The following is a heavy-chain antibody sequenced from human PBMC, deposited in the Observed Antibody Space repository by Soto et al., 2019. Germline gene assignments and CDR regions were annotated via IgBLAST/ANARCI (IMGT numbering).Heavy chain of an antibody. V-gene: IGHV4-38-2*02. CDR3: ARAHTMVVAGSTFDY. CDR1: NYSISNPHY. D-gene: IGHD2-21*02. CDR2: MYHGGNT. J-gene: IGHJ4*01. Sequence: PSETLSLTSTVSNYSISNPHYWGWIRQPPGKRPEWIASMYHGGNTFYNPSLKSRITMSMDTSKNQFSLKLRFMTAADTAVYYCARAHTMVVAGSTFDYWGHGTLVTVSS.